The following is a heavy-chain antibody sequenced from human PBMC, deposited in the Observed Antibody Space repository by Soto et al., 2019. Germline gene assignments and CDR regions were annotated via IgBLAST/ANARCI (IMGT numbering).Heavy chain of an antibody. D-gene: IGHD4-17*01. Sequence: ELQLVESGGGLVQPGGSLRLSCAGSGLTFRNDWLSWVRQAPGKGLEWVAKINQDGSERYYVDSVRGRFIISRDNVENSLYLQLNSLSPEDTAVYYFAVYGYGVSAAAYWGQGTLVTVSS. CDR2: INQDGSER. CDR3: AVYGYGVSAAAY. J-gene: IGHJ4*02. CDR1: GLTFRNDW. V-gene: IGHV3-7*03.